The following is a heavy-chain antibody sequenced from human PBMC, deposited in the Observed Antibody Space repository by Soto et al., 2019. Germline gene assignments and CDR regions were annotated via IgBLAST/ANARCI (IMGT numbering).Heavy chain of an antibody. J-gene: IGHJ6*02. V-gene: IGHV3-30*18. CDR3: AKDRDPYYYYYLMDV. CDR2: MSYDGSKI. CDR1: GFAXDTYG. Sequence: SLRLSCEASGFAXDTYGMHWIRQGAGQGLEWVATMSYDGSKIYYRDSVRGRFSISRDDSKRTLYLQMNSLRAEDTAVYYCAKDRDPYYYYYLMDVWGQGTTVTVSS.